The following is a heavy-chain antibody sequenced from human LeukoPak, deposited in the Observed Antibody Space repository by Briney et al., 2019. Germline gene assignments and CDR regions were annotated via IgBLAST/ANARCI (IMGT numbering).Heavy chain of an antibody. D-gene: IGHD3-22*01. CDR2: IIPIFGTP. V-gene: IGHV1-69*13. CDR1: GGTFSNYA. CDR3: ARGGDSSGYYYGY. Sequence: SVKVSCKASGGTFSNYAIQWVRQAPGQGLEWMGGIIPIFGTPHYPQKFQGRVTITADVSTNTASMELSSLRSEDTAVYYCARGGDSSGYYYGYWGQGTLVTVSS. J-gene: IGHJ4*02.